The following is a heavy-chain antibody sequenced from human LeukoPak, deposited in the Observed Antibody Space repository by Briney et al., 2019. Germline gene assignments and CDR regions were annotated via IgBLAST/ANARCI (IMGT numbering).Heavy chain of an antibody. CDR2: ISSSGSTI. J-gene: IGHJ4*02. V-gene: IGHV3-11*04. CDR1: GFTFSDYY. D-gene: IGHD6-13*01. CDR3: ARVARGIAAANYYFDY. Sequence: GGSLRLSCAASGFTFSDYYMSWIRQAPGKGLEWVSYISSSGSTIYYADSVKGRFTISRDIAKNSLYLQMNSLRAEDTAVYYCARVARGIAAANYYFDYWGQGTLVTVSS.